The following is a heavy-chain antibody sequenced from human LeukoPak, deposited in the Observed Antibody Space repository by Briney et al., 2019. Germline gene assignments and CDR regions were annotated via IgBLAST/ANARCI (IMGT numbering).Heavy chain of an antibody. D-gene: IGHD2-2*01. V-gene: IGHV3-30-3*01. CDR3: ATDVPAVTIFGY. Sequence: PGGSLRLSCAASGFTFSSCAMHWVRQAPGKGLEWVAVISYDGSNKYYADSVKGRFTISRDNSKNTLYLQMNSLRAEDTAVYYCATDVPAVTIFGYWGQGTLVTVSS. CDR1: GFTFSSCA. CDR2: ISYDGSNK. J-gene: IGHJ4*02.